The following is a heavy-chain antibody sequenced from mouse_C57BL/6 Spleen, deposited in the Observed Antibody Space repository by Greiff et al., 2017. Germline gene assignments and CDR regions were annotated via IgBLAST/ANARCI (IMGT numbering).Heavy chain of an antibody. CDR1: GFTFSSYG. CDR2: ISSGGSYT. Sequence: EVQLVESGGDLVKPGGSLKLSCAASGFTFSSYGMSWVRQTPDKRLEWVATISSGGSYTYYPDSVKGRFTISRDNAKNTLYLQMSSLKSEDTAMYYCARQKIEDYAMDYWGQGTSVTVSS. V-gene: IGHV5-6*01. J-gene: IGHJ4*01. CDR3: ARQKIEDYAMDY.